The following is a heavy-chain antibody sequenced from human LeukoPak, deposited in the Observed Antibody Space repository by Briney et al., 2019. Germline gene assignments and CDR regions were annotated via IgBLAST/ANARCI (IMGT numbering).Heavy chain of an antibody. CDR3: ARGGYSYGLDY. Sequence: PSETLSLTCAVYGGSFSGYFWTWIRQSPGKGLEWIGEINHSGSTNYNPSLKSRVTISVDTSKNQFSLKLSSVTAADTAVYYCARGGYSYGLDYWGQGTLVTVSS. CDR1: GGSFSGYF. J-gene: IGHJ4*02. CDR2: INHSGST. V-gene: IGHV4-34*01. D-gene: IGHD5-18*01.